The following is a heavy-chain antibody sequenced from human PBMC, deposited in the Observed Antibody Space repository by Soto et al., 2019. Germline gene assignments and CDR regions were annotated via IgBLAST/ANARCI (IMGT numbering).Heavy chain of an antibody. J-gene: IGHJ4*02. CDR3: ARRIVATEMFDY. Sequence: SETLSLTCTVSGGSISSYYWSWIRQPPGKGLEWIGYIYYAGSTKYNPSLNSRVTISVDTSKNQFSLTVTSVTAADTAVYYCARRIVATEMFDYWGQGTLVTVSS. CDR1: GGSISSYY. CDR2: IYYAGST. V-gene: IGHV4-59*08. D-gene: IGHD5-12*01.